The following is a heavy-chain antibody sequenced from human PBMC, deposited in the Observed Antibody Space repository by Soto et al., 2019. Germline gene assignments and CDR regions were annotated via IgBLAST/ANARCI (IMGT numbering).Heavy chain of an antibody. CDR3: ARGTRTQLWLTLTH. CDR2: ISPNSGAT. CDR1: GYTFSDYY. V-gene: IGHV1-2*02. D-gene: IGHD2-21*01. J-gene: IGHJ1*01. Sequence: ASVKVSCKASGYTFSDYYLHWVRQAHGQGLEWMGWISPNSGATEYAPKFQGRVTMTTDTSISTAFLKLASLRPDDTAIYYCARGTRTQLWLTLTHWRQGNLVIV.